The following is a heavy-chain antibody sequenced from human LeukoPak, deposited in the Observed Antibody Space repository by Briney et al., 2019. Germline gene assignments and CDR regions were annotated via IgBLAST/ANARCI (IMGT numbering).Heavy chain of an antibody. CDR3: ARAYYYDSSAYYPGGDY. CDR1: GYTFTNYF. CDR2: INPSGGAT. V-gene: IGHV1-46*01. J-gene: IGHJ4*02. Sequence: ASVKVSCKASGYTFTNYFLYWVRQAPGQGLEWMGIINPSGGATSYAQKFRGRVTMTRDTSTSTVYMELSSLRPEDTAVYFCARAYYYDSSAYYPGGDYWGQGTLVTVSS. D-gene: IGHD3-22*01.